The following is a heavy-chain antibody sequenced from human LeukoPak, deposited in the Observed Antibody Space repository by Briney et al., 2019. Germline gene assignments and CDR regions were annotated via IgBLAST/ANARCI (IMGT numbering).Heavy chain of an antibody. J-gene: IGHJ4*02. CDR1: GYTLSAYY. D-gene: IGHD1-26*01. CDR3: ARMRDLVGTSPLGY. CDR2: INPNSGVT. V-gene: IGHV1-2*02. Sequence: EASVKVSCKASGYTLSAYYMHWVRQAPGQGLEWMGWINPNSGVTNYAQKFQGRVTMTRDTSISTAYMELNSLRSDDTAVYYCARMRDLVGTSPLGYWGQGTLVTVSS.